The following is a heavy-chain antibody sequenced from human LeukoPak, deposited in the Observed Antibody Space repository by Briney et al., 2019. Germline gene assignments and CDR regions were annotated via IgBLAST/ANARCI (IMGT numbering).Heavy chain of an antibody. J-gene: IGHJ5*02. V-gene: IGHV3-43D*03. CDR1: GFTFDDYA. CDR2: ISWNGGST. D-gene: IGHD2-15*01. CDR3: AKDGVVAALGDNWFDP. Sequence: GGSLRLSCAASGFTFDDYAMHWVGQAPGKGLEWVSLISWNGGSTYYADSVKGRFTISRDNSKNSLYLQMNSLRTEDTALYYCAKDGVVAALGDNWFDPWGQGTLVTVSS.